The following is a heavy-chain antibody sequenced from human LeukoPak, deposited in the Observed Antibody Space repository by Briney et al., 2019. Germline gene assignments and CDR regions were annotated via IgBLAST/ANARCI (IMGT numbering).Heavy chain of an antibody. CDR1: GFTFDDYG. CDR3: ARAQLELWFGDKDAFDI. V-gene: IGHV3-20*04. Sequence: SGGSLRLSCVASGFTFDDYGMSWVRQAPGKGLEWVSGINWNGGSTGYADSVKGRFTISRDNAKNSLYLQMNSLRAEDTALYYCARAQLELWFGDKDAFDIWGQGTMVTVSS. CDR2: INWNGGST. D-gene: IGHD3-10*01. J-gene: IGHJ3*02.